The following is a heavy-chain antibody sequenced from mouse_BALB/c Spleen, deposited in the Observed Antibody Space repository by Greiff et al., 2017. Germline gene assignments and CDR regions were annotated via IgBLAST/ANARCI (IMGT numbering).Heavy chain of an antibody. CDR1: GFTFSSYT. CDR2: ISNGGGST. CDR3: ARQDGYYAMDY. D-gene: IGHD2-3*01. Sequence: EVHLVESGGGLVQPGGSRKLSCAASGFTFSSYTMSWVRQTPEKRLEWVAYISNGGGSTYYPDTVKGRFTISRDNAKNTLYLQMSSLKSEDTAMYYCARQDGYYAMDYWGQGTSVTVSS. V-gene: IGHV5-12-2*01. J-gene: IGHJ4*01.